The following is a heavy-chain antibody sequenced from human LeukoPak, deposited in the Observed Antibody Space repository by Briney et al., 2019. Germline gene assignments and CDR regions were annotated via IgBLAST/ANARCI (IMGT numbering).Heavy chain of an antibody. CDR1: GFTFDDYA. J-gene: IGHJ5*02. D-gene: IGHD2-2*01. CDR3: ARGGSTSRNWFDP. Sequence: GGSLRLSCAASGFTFDDYAMHWVRQAPGKGLEWVSGISWNSGSIGYADSVKGRFTISRDNAKNSLYLQMNSLRAEDTAVYYCARGGSTSRNWFDPWGQGTLVTVSS. V-gene: IGHV3-9*01. CDR2: ISWNSGSI.